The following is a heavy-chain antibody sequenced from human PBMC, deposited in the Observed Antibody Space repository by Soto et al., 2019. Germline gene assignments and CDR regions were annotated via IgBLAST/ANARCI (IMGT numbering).Heavy chain of an antibody. J-gene: IGHJ4*02. Sequence: QVQLVESGGGVVQPGRSLRLSCAASGFTFSSYGMHWVRQAPGKGLEWVAVIWYDGSNKYYADSVKGRFTISRDNSKNTLYLQMNSLRAEDTAVYYCARDGVRRESSWPGLDYWGQGTLVTVSS. CDR2: IWYDGSNK. V-gene: IGHV3-33*01. CDR1: GFTFSSYG. CDR3: ARDGVRRESSWPGLDY. D-gene: IGHD6-13*01.